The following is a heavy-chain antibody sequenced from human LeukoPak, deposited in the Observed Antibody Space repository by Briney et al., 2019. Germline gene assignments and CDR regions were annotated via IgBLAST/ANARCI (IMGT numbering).Heavy chain of an antibody. Sequence: ASVKVSCKASGYTFTTYAMHWVRQAPGQGLEWMGWINAGNGNTKYSQKFQARVTITRDTSASTAYMELSSLRSEDTAVYYCAREARESYSSGWYADYWGQGTLVTVSS. J-gene: IGHJ4*02. D-gene: IGHD6-19*01. CDR1: GYTFTTYA. CDR2: INAGNGNT. CDR3: AREARESYSSGWYADY. V-gene: IGHV1-3*01.